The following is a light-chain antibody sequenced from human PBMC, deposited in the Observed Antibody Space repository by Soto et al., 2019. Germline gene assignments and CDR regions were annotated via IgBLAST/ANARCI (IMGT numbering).Light chain of an antibody. CDR2: DVS. Sequence: QSALTQPASVSGSPGQSITISGTGTSSDVGGYNYVSWYQQHPGKAPKLMIYDVSNRPSGVSNRFSGSKSGNTAYLTISGRQAEDEADYYCSAYTSSSTYVVFGGGTKLTVL. CDR1: SSDVGGYNY. V-gene: IGLV2-14*01. J-gene: IGLJ2*01. CDR3: SAYTSSSTYVV.